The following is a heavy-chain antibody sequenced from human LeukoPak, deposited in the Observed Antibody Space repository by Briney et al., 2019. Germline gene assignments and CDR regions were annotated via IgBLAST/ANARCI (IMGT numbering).Heavy chain of an antibody. D-gene: IGHD1-26*01. Sequence: SETLSLTCTVSGGSISSYYWSWIRQPAGKGLGWIGRIYTSGSTNYNPSLKSRVTMSVDTSKNQFSLKLSSVTAADTAAYYCARVRRTSGGYHQVYFDYWGQGTLVTVSS. CDR1: GGSISSYY. J-gene: IGHJ4*02. V-gene: IGHV4-4*07. CDR3: ARVRRTSGGYHQVYFDY. CDR2: IYTSGST.